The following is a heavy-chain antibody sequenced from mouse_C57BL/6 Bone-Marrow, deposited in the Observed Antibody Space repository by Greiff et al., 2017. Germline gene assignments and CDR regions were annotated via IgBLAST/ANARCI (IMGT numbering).Heavy chain of an antibody. V-gene: IGHV1-81*01. CDR3: ARLPHYYGGTYFYY. CDR2: IYPRSGNT. CDR1: GYTFTSYG. J-gene: IGHJ2*01. D-gene: IGHD1-1*01. Sequence: QVQLQQSGAELARPGASVKLSCKASGYTFTSYGISWVKQRTGQGLEWIGEIYPRSGNTYYNEKFKGKATLTADKSSSTAYMELRRLTSEDSAVYFCARLPHYYGGTYFYYWGQSTTLSVSS.